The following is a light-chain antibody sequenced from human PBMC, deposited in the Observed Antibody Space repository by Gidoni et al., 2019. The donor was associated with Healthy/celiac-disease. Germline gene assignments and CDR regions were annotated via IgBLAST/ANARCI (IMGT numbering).Light chain of an antibody. V-gene: IGKV4-1*01. Sequence: IVMSQSPHSLAVSLGERATINCKSSQSVLYSSNNKNYLAWYQQKPGQPPKLLIYWASTRETGVPDRVSGSGSGTDFTLTISSLQAEDVAVYYCQQYYSTPYTFXQXTKLEIK. CDR1: QSVLYSSNNKNY. J-gene: IGKJ2*01. CDR3: QQYYSTPYT. CDR2: WAS.